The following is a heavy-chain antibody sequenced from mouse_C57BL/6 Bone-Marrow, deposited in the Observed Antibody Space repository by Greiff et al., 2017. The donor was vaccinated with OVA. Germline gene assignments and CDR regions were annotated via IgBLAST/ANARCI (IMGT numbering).Heavy chain of an antibody. J-gene: IGHJ3*01. CDR1: GYTFTSYW. Sequence: QVQLQQPGAELVRPGTSVKLSCKASGYTFTSYWMHWVKQRPGQGLEWIGVIDPSDSYTNYNQKFKGKATLTVDTSSSTAYMQLSSLTSEDSAVYYCARRGPYYGSSYGGFAYWGQGTLVTVSA. D-gene: IGHD1-1*01. CDR2: IDPSDSYT. V-gene: IGHV1-59*01. CDR3: ARRGPYYGSSYGGFAY.